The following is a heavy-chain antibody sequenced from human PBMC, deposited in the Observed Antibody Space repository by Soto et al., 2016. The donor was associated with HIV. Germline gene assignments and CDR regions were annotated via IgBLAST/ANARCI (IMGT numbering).Heavy chain of an antibody. V-gene: IGHV3-15*01. J-gene: IGHJ6*02. CDR1: GFTFSNAW. Sequence: EVQLVESGGGLVKPGGSLRLSCAASGFTFSNAWMSWVRQAPGKGLEWVGRIKSKTDGGTTDYAAPVKGRFTISRDDSKNTLYLQMNSLKTEDTAVYYCTGLVIVGGMDVWGQGTTVTVSS. D-gene: IGHD2-21*01. CDR3: TGLVIVGGMDV. CDR2: IKSKTDGGTT.